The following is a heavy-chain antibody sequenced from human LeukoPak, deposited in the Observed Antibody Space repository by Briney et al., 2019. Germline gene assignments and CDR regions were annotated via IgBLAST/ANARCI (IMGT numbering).Heavy chain of an antibody. CDR1: GYSFTSYW. Sequence: GESLKISCKGSGYSFTSYWIGWVRQMPGKGLEWMAIIYPGDSGARYSPSFQGQVTISADKSISTAYLQWHSLKASDTAMYYCALDYYGSGSYYKPLDYWGQGTLVTVSS. CDR3: ALDYYGSGSYYKPLDY. CDR2: IYPGDSGA. V-gene: IGHV5-51*01. D-gene: IGHD3-10*01. J-gene: IGHJ4*02.